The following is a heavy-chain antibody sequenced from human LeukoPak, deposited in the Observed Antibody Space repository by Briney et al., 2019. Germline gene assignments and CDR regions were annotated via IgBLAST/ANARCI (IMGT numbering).Heavy chain of an antibody. CDR2: MNPNSGNT. D-gene: IGHD3-9*01. CDR1: GYTFTSYD. V-gene: IGHV1-8*01. Sequence: GASVKVSCKASGYTFTSYDINWVRQATGQGLEWMGWMNPNSGNTGYAQKFQGRVTMTRNTSISTAYMELSSLRSEDTAVYYCARGSNLDWLFPFDYWGQGTLVTVSS. CDR3: ARGSNLDWLFPFDY. J-gene: IGHJ4*02.